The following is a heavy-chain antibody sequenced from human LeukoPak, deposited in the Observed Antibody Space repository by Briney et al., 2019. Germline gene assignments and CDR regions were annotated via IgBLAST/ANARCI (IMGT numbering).Heavy chain of an antibody. CDR3: ARGNWEPGYNWFDP. Sequence: GGSLRLSCVASGFTFSSYWMSWVRQTPGKGLEWVANINQDESEKYYVDSLKGRFTISRDNTKNSLYLQMNSLRPEDTAVYYCARGNWEPGYNWFDPWGQGTLVTVSS. V-gene: IGHV3-7*02. CDR2: INQDESEK. J-gene: IGHJ5*02. CDR1: GFTFSSYW. D-gene: IGHD1-26*01.